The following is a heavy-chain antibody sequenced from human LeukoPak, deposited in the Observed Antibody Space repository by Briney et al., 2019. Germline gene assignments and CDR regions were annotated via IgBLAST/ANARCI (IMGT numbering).Heavy chain of an antibody. Sequence: GGSLRLSCAASGSTFDDYGMSWVRQAPGKGLEWVSGINWNGGSTGYADSVKGRFTISRDNAKNSLYLQMNSLRAEDTALYYCARAFKYSMSGYYFDYWGQGTLVTVSS. D-gene: IGHD2-21*01. J-gene: IGHJ4*02. V-gene: IGHV3-20*04. CDR3: ARAFKYSMSGYYFDY. CDR1: GSTFDDYG. CDR2: INWNGGST.